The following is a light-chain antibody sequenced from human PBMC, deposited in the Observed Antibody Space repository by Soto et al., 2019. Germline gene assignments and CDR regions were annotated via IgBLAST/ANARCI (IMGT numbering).Light chain of an antibody. V-gene: IGKV4-1*01. CDR1: QSVLYRSNNKEY. J-gene: IGKJ2*01. CDR2: WAS. CDR3: QQYCSTPYT. Sequence: DIVMTQSPDSLAVSLGERATINCKSSQSVLYRSNNKEYLAWYQQKPGQPPKLLIYWASTRYSGVPDRFSGSGSGTDFTLTISSLQAEDMAVYYCQQYCSTPYTFGQGTNLEIK.